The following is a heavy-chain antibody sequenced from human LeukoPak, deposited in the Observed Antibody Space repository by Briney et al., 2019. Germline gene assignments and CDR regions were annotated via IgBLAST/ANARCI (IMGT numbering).Heavy chain of an antibody. J-gene: IGHJ4*02. D-gene: IGHD3-10*01. CDR1: GFTVSSNY. CDR2: IYSGGST. V-gene: IGHV3-66*01. Sequence: GGSLRLSCAASGFTVSSNYMSWVRQAPGKGLEWVSVIYSGGSTYYADSVKGRFTISRDNSKNTLYLQMNSLRAEDTAVYYCAKVGYYGSGRGYFDYWGQGTLVTVSS. CDR3: AKVGYYGSGRGYFDY.